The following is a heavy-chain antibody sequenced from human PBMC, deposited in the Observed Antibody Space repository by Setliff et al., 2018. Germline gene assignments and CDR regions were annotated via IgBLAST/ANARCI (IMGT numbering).Heavy chain of an antibody. CDR3: ARRDGSIIYREFVDY. CDR1: GGSFSDYY. D-gene: IGHD3-10*01. V-gene: IGHV4-34*01. CDR2: INHSGST. J-gene: IGHJ4*02. Sequence: SETLSLTCTVYGGSFSDYYWGWIRQPPGKGLEWIAEINHSGSTNYNPSLKSRVTISVDTSKNQFSLMLTSVTAADTAVYYCARRDGSIIYREFVDYWGQGALVTV.